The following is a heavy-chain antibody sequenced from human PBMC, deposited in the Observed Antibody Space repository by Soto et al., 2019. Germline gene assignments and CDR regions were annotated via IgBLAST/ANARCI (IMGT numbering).Heavy chain of an antibody. Sequence: PWETLSLTCTVSGGSISSGDYYWSWIRQPPGKGLEWIGYIYYSGSTYYNPSLKSRVTISVDTSKNQFSLKLSSVTAADTAVYYCARVGTYYDFWGGYSPGDWFDPWGQGTLVTVSS. J-gene: IGHJ5*02. CDR3: ARVGTYYDFWGGYSPGDWFDP. D-gene: IGHD3-3*01. V-gene: IGHV4-30-4*01. CDR1: GGSISSGDYY. CDR2: IYYSGST.